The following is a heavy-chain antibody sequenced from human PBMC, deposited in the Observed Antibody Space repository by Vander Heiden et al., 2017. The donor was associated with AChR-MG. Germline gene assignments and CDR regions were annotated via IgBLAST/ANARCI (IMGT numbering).Heavy chain of an antibody. CDR2: IDPSDSYT. D-gene: IGHD6-19*01. Sequence: DVQLVQSGAEVKQPGESLRISCKGSGYRFPSYWLGGVRQMPGKGLEWMGRIDPSDSYTNYSPSFQGHVTISADKSISTAYLQWSSLKASDTAMYYCARDASIAVAGTNYYYGMDVWGQGTTVTVSS. J-gene: IGHJ6*02. V-gene: IGHV5-10-1*03. CDR3: ARDASIAVAGTNYYYGMDV. CDR1: GYRFPSYW.